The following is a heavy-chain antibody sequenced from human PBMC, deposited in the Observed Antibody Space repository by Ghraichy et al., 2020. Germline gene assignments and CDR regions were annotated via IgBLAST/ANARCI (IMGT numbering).Heavy chain of an antibody. Sequence: LTCAASGFTFTSYAMHWVRQSPGKGLEWVSGITGSGGGTSYTDSVKGRFSISRDNSENMLYLQMNSLRAEDTALYYCARGKFGGVNTHHFDYWGQGTLVTVSS. CDR2: ITGSGGGT. CDR1: GFTFTSYA. J-gene: IGHJ4*02. V-gene: IGHV3-23*01. D-gene: IGHD3-16*01. CDR3: ARGKFGGVNTHHFDY.